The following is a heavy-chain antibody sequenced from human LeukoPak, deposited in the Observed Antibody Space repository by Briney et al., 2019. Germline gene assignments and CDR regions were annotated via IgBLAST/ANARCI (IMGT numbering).Heavy chain of an antibody. V-gene: IGHV1-8*01. CDR3: AREVGNV. D-gene: IGHD1-14*01. CDR1: GGTFNSFG. J-gene: IGHJ6*02. CDR2: MNPNSGNT. Sequence: ASVKVSCKASGGTFNSFGINWVRQATGQGLEWMGWMNPNSGNTGYAQKFQGRVTMTRNTSISTAYMELSSLRSEDTAVYYCAREVGNVWGQGTTVTVSS.